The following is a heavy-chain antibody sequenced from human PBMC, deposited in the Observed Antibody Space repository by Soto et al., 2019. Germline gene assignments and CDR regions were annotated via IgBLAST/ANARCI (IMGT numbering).Heavy chain of an antibody. CDR2: IKQDGSEK. V-gene: IGHV3-7*03. Sequence: VGSLRLSCAASGFTSSNYWMSWVRQAPGKGLEWVANIKQDGSEKFYVDSVKGRFTISRDNAKNSLYPQMNSLRAEDTAVYYCTRGTELRYCTSATCPGMDVWGQGTTVTVSS. CDR3: TRGTELRYCTSATCPGMDV. J-gene: IGHJ6*02. D-gene: IGHD2-2*01. CDR1: GFTSSNYW.